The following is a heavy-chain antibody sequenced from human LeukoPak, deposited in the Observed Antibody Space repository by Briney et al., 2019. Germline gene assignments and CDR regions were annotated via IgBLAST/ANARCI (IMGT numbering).Heavy chain of an antibody. CDR2: IYPGDSDT. V-gene: IGHV5-51*01. CDR1: GYSFTSYW. CDR3: ARQTYDYYGSGSHDY. D-gene: IGHD3-10*01. J-gene: IGHJ4*02. Sequence: GESLKISCKGSGYSFTSYWIGWVRQMPGKGLEWMGIIYPGDSDTRYSPSFQGQVTISADKSISTAYLQWSSLKASDTAMYYCARQTYDYYGSGSHDYWGQGNLVTVSS.